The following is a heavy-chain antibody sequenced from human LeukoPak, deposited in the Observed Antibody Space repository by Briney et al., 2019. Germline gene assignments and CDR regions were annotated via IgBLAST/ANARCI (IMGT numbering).Heavy chain of an antibody. J-gene: IGHJ6*03. V-gene: IGHV3-21*01. D-gene: IGHD2-15*01. CDR2: ISSSSSYM. CDR3: ARDAGYCSGGSCSPYYYMDV. CDR1: GFTFSSYS. Sequence: PGGSLRLSCAASGFTFSSYSMNWVRQAPGKGLEWVSSISSSSSYMYYADSVKGRFTISRDNAKNSLYLQMNSLRAEDTAVYYCARDAGYCSGGSCSPYYYMDVWGKGTTVTVSS.